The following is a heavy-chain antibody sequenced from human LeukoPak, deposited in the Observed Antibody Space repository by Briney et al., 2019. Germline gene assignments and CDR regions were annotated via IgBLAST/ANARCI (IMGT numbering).Heavy chain of an antibody. CDR2: IYYSGIT. D-gene: IGHD6-19*01. Sequence: PSQTLSLTCTVSGGSISSGEYYWSWIRQPPGKGLEWIGYIYYSGITYYNPSLKSLPTISPHTSKNRFSLKPSSVPAADTAVYYCARDPSGSSGWYAALWGQGTLVTVSS. V-gene: IGHV4-30-4*01. J-gene: IGHJ4*02. CDR1: GGSISSGEYY. CDR3: ARDPSGSSGWYAAL.